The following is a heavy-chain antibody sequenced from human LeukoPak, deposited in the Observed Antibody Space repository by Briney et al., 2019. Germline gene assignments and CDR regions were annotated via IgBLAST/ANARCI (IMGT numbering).Heavy chain of an antibody. Sequence: PSETLSLTCAVYGGSFSGYYWSWIRQPPGKGLEWIGEINHSGSTNYNPSLKSRVTISVDTSKNQFSLKLSSVTAADTAVYYCARATRDLAVARYYYYYGMDVWGQGTTVTVSS. CDR1: GGSFSGYY. D-gene: IGHD6-19*01. V-gene: IGHV4-34*01. CDR2: INHSGST. CDR3: ARATRDLAVARYYYYYGMDV. J-gene: IGHJ6*02.